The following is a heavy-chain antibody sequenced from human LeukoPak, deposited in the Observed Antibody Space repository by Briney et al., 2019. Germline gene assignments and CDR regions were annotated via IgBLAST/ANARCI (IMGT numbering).Heavy chain of an antibody. V-gene: IGHV4-59*08. CDR2: IYYSGST. J-gene: IGHJ6*02. CDR3: ARGRSFGELFYYYGMDV. Sequence: SETLSLTCTVSGGSISSYYWSWIRQPPGKGLEWIGYIYYSGSTNYNPSLKSRVTISVDTSKNQFSLKLSSVTAADTAVYYCARGRSFGELFYYYGMDVWGQRTTVTVS. CDR1: GGSISSYY. D-gene: IGHD3-10*01.